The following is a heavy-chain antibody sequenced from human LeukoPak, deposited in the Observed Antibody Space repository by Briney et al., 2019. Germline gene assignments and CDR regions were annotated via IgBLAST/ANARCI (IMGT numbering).Heavy chain of an antibody. CDR1: GGTFSSYA. J-gene: IGHJ4*02. CDR2: INPNSGGT. Sequence: ASVKVSCKASGGTFSSYAISWMRQAPGQGLEWMGRINPNSGGTNYAQKFQGRVTMTRDTSISTAYMELSRLRSDDTAVYYCARASSTDYWGQGTLVTVSS. CDR3: ARASSTDY. V-gene: IGHV1-2*06.